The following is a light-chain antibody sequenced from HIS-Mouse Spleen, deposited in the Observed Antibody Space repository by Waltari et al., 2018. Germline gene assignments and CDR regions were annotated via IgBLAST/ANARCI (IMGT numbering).Light chain of an antibody. V-gene: IGLV1-47*01. Sequence: QSVLTQPPSASGTPGQRVTISCSGSSSNIGSNYVYWYQQLPGTAPKLLIYRINQRPSGVPDRFSGSKSGTSASLASSGLRSEDEADYYCAAWDDSLSGPVFGGGTKLTVL. CDR2: RIN. CDR3: AAWDDSLSGPV. J-gene: IGLJ3*02. CDR1: SSNIGSNY.